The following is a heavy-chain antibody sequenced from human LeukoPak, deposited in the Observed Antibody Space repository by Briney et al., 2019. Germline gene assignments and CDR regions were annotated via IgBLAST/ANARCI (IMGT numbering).Heavy chain of an antibody. CDR1: GFTFSNSA. D-gene: IGHD5-24*01. Sequence: GGSLRLSCAASGFTFSNSAMSWVRQAPGKGLEWVSTISGSGGSTYYADSVKGRFTISRDNSKSTLYLQINSLRAEDTAVYYCAKSGYNRFDYWGRGTLVTVSS. CDR3: AKSGYNRFDY. CDR2: ISGSGGST. V-gene: IGHV3-23*01. J-gene: IGHJ4*02.